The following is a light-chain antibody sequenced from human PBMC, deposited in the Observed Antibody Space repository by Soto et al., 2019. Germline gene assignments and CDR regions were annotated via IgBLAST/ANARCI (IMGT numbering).Light chain of an antibody. CDR1: SSDVGGYNY. Sequence: QSVLTQPASVSGSPRQSITISCTGTSSDVGGYNYVSWYQQHPGKAPKLMIYDVSNRPSGVSNRFSGSKSGNTASLTISGLQAEDEADYYCSSYTSSSTLEVFGTG. CDR2: DVS. CDR3: SSYTSSSTLEV. J-gene: IGLJ1*01. V-gene: IGLV2-14*01.